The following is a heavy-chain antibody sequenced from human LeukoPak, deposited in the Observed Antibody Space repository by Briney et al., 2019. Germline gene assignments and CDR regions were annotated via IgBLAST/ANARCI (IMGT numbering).Heavy chain of an antibody. CDR2: IYSGGST. J-gene: IGHJ4*02. D-gene: IGHD3-22*01. Sequence: GGSLRLSCAASGFTVSSNYMNWVRQAPGKGLEWVSVIYSGGSTYYADSVKGRFTISRDNSKNTLYLQMNSLRAEDTAVYYCARDGYYYDSSGYYRFFDYWGQGTLVTVSS. V-gene: IGHV3-53*01. CDR3: ARDGYYYDSSGYYRFFDY. CDR1: GFTVSSNY.